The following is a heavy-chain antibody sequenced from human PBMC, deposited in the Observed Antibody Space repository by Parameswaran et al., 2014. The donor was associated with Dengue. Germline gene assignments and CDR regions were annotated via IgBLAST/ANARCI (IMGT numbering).Heavy chain of an antibody. V-gene: IGHV1-69-2*01. CDR3: ATEFLDGGSYGASAFDI. CDR2: VDPEDGET. J-gene: IGHJ3*02. Sequence: WVRQAPGQGLEWMGLVDPEDGETIYAEKFQGRVTITADTSTDTAYMELSSLRSEDTAVYYCATEFLDGGSYGASAFDIWGQGTMVTVSS. D-gene: IGHD1-26*01.